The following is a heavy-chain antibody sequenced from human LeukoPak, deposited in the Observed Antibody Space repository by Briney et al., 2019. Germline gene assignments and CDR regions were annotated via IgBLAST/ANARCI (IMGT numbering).Heavy chain of an antibody. V-gene: IGHV4-30-4*02. CDR3: ARENPYCSSTSCSAGFIGY. D-gene: IGHD2-2*01. CDR2: TYYSGST. CDR1: GGSISSGDYY. Sequence: SETLSLTCTVSGGSISSGDYYWSWIRQPPGKGLEWIGYTYYSGSTYYNPSLKSRSTISVDTSKNQCSLKLSSVTAADTAVYFCARENPYCSSTSCSAGFIGYWGQGTLVTVSS. J-gene: IGHJ4*02.